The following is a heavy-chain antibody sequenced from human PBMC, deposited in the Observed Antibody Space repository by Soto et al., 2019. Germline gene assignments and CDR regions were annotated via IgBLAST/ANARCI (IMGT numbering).Heavy chain of an antibody. CDR1: GYTFTSYA. CDR2: INAGNGNT. CDR3: AREDRDRLTGLVPAAIDGIDV. Sequence: GASVKVSCKASGYTFTSYAMHWVRQAPGQRLEWMGWINAGNGNTKYSQKFQGRVTITRDTSASTAYMELSSLRSEDTAVYYCAREDRDRLTGLVPAAIDGIDVRAQRTTVTGSS. D-gene: IGHD2-2*01. J-gene: IGHJ6*02. V-gene: IGHV1-3*01.